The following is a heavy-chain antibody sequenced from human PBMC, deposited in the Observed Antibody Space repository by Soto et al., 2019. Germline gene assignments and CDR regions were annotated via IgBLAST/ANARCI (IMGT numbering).Heavy chain of an antibody. CDR3: EKRSGGFAEFDF. J-gene: IGHJ1*01. V-gene: IGHV3-23*01. D-gene: IGHD5-12*01. CDR1: GFTFSGFA. CDR2: VDYSGVYT. Sequence: EVQLLESGGGLVQPGGSLRLSFAASGFTFSGFAMNWVRQAPGKGLEWVSSVDYSGVYTFYAASVKGRFTTSRDNSKNMVYLELDSLRDEDTAVYYCEKRSGGFAEFDFWGQGALVIVSS.